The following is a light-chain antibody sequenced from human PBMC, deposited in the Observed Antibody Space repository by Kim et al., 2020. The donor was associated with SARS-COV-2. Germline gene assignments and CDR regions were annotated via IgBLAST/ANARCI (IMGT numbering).Light chain of an antibody. CDR2: DAS. Sequence: LSPGESATLSCRASQSVSSYLAWYQQKPGQAPRLLIYDASNRATGIPARFSGSGSGTDFTLTITSLEPEDFAVYYCQQRSNWPLTFGGGTKVDIK. J-gene: IGKJ4*01. CDR1: QSVSSY. V-gene: IGKV3-11*01. CDR3: QQRSNWPLT.